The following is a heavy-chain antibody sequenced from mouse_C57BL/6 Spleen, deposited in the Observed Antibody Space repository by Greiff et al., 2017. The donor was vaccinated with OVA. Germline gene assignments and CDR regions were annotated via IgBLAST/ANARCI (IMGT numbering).Heavy chain of an antibody. CDR3: ASGYYSLYYAMDY. V-gene: IGHV1-55*01. CDR2: IYPGSGST. CDR1: GYTFTSYW. D-gene: IGHD2-12*01. J-gene: IGHJ4*01. Sequence: VKLQQPGAELVKPGASVKMSCKASGYTFTSYWITWVKQRPGQGLEWIGDIYPGSGSTNYNEKFKSKATLTVDTSSSTAYMQLSSLTSEDSAVYYCASGYYSLYYAMDYWGQGTSVTVSS.